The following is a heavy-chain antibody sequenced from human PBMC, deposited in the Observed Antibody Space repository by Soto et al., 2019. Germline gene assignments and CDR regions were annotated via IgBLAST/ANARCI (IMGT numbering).Heavy chain of an antibody. D-gene: IGHD6-13*01. CDR3: ATIGSSWLPEGT. CDR1: GFTFSSYA. V-gene: IGHV3-23*01. J-gene: IGHJ5*02. Sequence: PVGSLRLSCAASGFTFSSYAMSWVSQARGKGLEWVSAISGSGGSTYYADSVKGRFTISRDNSKNTLYLQMNSLRAEDTAVYYCATIGSSWLPEGTWGQGTLVTVSS. CDR2: ISGSGGST.